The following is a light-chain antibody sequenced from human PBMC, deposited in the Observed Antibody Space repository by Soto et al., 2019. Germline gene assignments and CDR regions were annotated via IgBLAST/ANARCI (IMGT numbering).Light chain of an antibody. CDR1: QSVNTY. CDR3: QQYGNSPLT. CDR2: DAS. V-gene: IGKV3-11*01. Sequence: EIVLTQSPATLSLSPGERATLSCRASQSVNTYLAWYQQKPGQAPRLLIYDASNRATGVPARFTGSGSGTDFTLTISRLEPEDFAVYFCQQYGNSPLTFGGGTKVDIK. J-gene: IGKJ4*01.